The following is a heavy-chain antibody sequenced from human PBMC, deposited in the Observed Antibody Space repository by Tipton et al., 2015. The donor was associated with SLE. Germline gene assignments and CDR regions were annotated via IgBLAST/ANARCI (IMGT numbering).Heavy chain of an antibody. V-gene: IGHV1-2*02. CDR2: INPKSGGT. J-gene: IGHJ3*01. CDR1: GYTFTAYY. CDR3: ARSSGSGAFDV. Sequence: QSGAEVKKPRASVKVSCRSSGYTFTAYYMHWVRQAPGQGLEWVGWINPKSGGTNYSQKFQGRVTMTRDSSTSTAYMELRWLRSDDTAVYYCARSSGSGAFDVWGQGTMVTVSS. D-gene: IGHD3-10*01.